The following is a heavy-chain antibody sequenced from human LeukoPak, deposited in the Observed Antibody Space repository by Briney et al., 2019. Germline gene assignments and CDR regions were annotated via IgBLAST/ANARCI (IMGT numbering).Heavy chain of an antibody. Sequence: GSLRLSCAASGFTFSRYDMHWVRQVTGKRLEWVASIGTLGDTFYPGSVKGRFTISREDAKNSLYLQMDSLRVGDTAVYYCARGLAFCGGDCYPDAFDIWGQGTMVTVSS. J-gene: IGHJ3*02. V-gene: IGHV3-13*01. CDR2: IGTLGDT. D-gene: IGHD2-21*02. CDR1: GFTFSRYD. CDR3: ARGLAFCGGDCYPDAFDI.